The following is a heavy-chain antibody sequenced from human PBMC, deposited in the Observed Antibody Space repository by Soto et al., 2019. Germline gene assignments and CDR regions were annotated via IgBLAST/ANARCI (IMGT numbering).Heavy chain of an antibody. Sequence: ASVKVSCKASGGTFSSYAISWVRQAPGQGLEWMGGIIPIFGTANYAQKFQGRVTITADKSTSTAYMELSSLRSEDTAVYYCARDGEGMATIGSTFDYWGQGTLVTV. CDR1: GGTFSSYA. D-gene: IGHD5-12*01. V-gene: IGHV1-69*06. CDR2: IIPIFGTA. CDR3: ARDGEGMATIGSTFDY. J-gene: IGHJ4*02.